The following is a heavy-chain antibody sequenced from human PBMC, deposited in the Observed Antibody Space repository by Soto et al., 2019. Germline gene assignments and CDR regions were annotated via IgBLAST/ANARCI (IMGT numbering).Heavy chain of an antibody. CDR2: INPSGGST. Sequence: ASVKVSCKASGYTFTSYYMRWVRQAPGQGLEWMGIINPSGGSTSYAQKFQGRVTMTRDTSTSTVYMELSSLRSEETAVYYCARAITPPNTGYSSGWYTGNFDYWGQGTLVTVSS. V-gene: IGHV1-46*01. CDR3: ARAITPPNTGYSSGWYTGNFDY. J-gene: IGHJ4*02. D-gene: IGHD6-19*01. CDR1: GYTFTSYY.